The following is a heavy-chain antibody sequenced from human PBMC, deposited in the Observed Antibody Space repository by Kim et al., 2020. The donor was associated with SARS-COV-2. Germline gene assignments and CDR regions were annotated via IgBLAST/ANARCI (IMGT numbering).Heavy chain of an antibody. Sequence: ANYAPKFQGRVTITADESTSTAYMELSSLRSEDTAVYYCARDSSYGAFDIWGQGTMVTVSS. J-gene: IGHJ3*02. CDR2: A. CDR3: ARDSSYGAFDI. V-gene: IGHV1-69*01. D-gene: IGHD3-10*01.